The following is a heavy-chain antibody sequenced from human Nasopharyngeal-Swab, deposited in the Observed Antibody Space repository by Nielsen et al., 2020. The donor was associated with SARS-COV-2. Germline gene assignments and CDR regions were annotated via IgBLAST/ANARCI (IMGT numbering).Heavy chain of an antibody. J-gene: IGHJ4*02. CDR1: WFSLSNARMG. CDR3: ARMYHGGSYLVDY. V-gene: IGHV2-26*01. CDR2: IFSNDEK. Sequence: SAPTLVKPTDTLTLTCTVSWFSLSNARMGVSWIRQPPGKALESLAHIFSNDEKSYSTSLKSRLTISKDTSKSQVVLTMTNMDPVDTATYYCARMYHGGSYLVDYWGQGTLVTVSS. D-gene: IGHD1-26*01.